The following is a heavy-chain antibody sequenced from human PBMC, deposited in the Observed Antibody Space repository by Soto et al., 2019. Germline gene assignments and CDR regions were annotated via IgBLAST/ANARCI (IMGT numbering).Heavy chain of an antibody. CDR1: GFSLTTSGVG. CDR3: AHGSGWLFDY. CDR2: LYWNDNK. V-gene: IGHV2-5*01. J-gene: IGHJ4*02. Sequence: QITLKESGPPLVKPTQTLTLTCTFSGFSLTTSGVGVGWIRQPPGKALEWLALLYWNDNKWYSPSLESRLTITKDTSKNQVVLTMDNMDPVDTATYFCAHGSGWLFDYWGQGTLVTVSS. D-gene: IGHD6-19*01.